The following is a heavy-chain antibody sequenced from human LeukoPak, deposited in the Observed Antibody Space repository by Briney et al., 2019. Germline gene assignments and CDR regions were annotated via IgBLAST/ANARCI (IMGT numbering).Heavy chain of an antibody. CDR1: GGSISSSSYF. J-gene: IGHJ4*02. CDR2: IYYTGST. V-gene: IGHV4-39*01. CDR3: ARHTSSSMDN. D-gene: IGHD6-6*01. Sequence: SETLSLTCSVSGGSISSSSYFWGWLRQPPGKGLEWIGSIYYTGSTYYNPSLKSRATISVDTSNNQFLLNLSSVTAADTAVYYCARHTSSSMDNWGQGNLVTASS.